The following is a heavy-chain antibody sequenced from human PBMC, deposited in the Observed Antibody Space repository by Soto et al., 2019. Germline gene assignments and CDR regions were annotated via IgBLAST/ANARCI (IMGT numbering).Heavy chain of an antibody. D-gene: IGHD3-22*01. CDR2: ISGIGGT. V-gene: IGHV3-23*01. J-gene: IGHJ4*02. CDR1: GFTFSSYA. Sequence: GGSLRLSCAASGFTFSSYAMSWVRQVPGKGLEWVSTISGIGGTSYADFVRGRFTISRDNSKNTLYLQMNSLRVDDTAIYYCAKDAPGSGWLSDYWGQGTLVTVSS. CDR3: AKDAPGSGWLSDY.